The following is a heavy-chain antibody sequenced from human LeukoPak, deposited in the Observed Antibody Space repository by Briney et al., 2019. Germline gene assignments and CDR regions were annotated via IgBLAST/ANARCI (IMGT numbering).Heavy chain of an antibody. CDR1: GFTFSSYE. V-gene: IGHV3-48*03. Sequence: GGSLRLSYAASGFTFSSYEMNWVRQAPGKGLEWISYISSSGSTMYYADSVKGRFTISRDNAENSLYLQMNSLRAEDTAIYYCASSSWYALDYWGQGTLVTVSS. J-gene: IGHJ4*02. CDR2: ISSSGSTM. D-gene: IGHD6-13*01. CDR3: ASSSWYALDY.